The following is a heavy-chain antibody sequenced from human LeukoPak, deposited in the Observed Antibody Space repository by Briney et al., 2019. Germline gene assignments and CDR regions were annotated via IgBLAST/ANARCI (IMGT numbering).Heavy chain of an antibody. D-gene: IGHD6-13*01. CDR1: GFTFSNAW. J-gene: IGHJ4*02. CDR3: TGVSRSSWYDY. CDR2: IKSKTDGGTP. Sequence: GGSLRLSCAASGFTFSNAWMSWVRQAPGKGLEWVGRIKSKTDGGTPDYAAPVKGRFTISRGDSKNTLYLQMNSLKTEDTAVYYCTGVSRSSWYDYWGQGTLVTVSS. V-gene: IGHV3-15*01.